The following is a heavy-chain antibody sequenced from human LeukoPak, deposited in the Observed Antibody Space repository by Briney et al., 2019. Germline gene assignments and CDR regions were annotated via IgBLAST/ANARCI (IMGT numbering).Heavy chain of an antibody. CDR1: GFTFSSYS. D-gene: IGHD5-18*01. Sequence: GGSLRLSCAASGFTFSSYSMNWVRQAPGKGLEWVSYISSSSSTIYYADSVKGRFTISRDNAKNQLYLQMNSLRAEDTAIYYCARIMHSYNYAGYDYWGQGTLVTVSS. J-gene: IGHJ4*02. V-gene: IGHV3-48*01. CDR2: ISSSSSTI. CDR3: ARIMHSYNYAGYDY.